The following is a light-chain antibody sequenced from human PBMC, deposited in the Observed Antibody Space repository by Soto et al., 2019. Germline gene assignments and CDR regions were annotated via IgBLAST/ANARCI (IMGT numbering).Light chain of an antibody. Sequence: QSVLTQPPSVSGAPGQRVTISCTGSSSNIGATYDVQWYQQLPGTAPKLLIYGNSNRPSGVPDRFSGSKSGTSASLAITGLQADDEADYYCQTYDSSLSAHYVVVPGTMVTVL. CDR1: SSNIGATYD. CDR2: GNS. J-gene: IGLJ1*01. CDR3: QTYDSSLSAHYV. V-gene: IGLV1-40*01.